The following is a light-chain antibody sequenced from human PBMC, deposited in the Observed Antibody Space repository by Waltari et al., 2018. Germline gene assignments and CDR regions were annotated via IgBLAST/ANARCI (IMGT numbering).Light chain of an antibody. CDR3: MQARQTPWT. CDR2: LGT. Sequence: DIVMTQSPLSLPVTPGEPASISCRSSQSLLHSNGYNSLDWYLQKPGQSPQLLIYLGTNRASGVPDRFSGSGSGTDYTLKISRVEAEDVGVYYCMQARQTPWTFGQGTKVEIK. V-gene: IGKV2-28*01. CDR1: QSLLHSNGYNS. J-gene: IGKJ1*01.